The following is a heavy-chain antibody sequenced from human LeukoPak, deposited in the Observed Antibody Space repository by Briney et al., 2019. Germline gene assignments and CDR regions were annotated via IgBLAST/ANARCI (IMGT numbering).Heavy chain of an antibody. CDR3: ARGGYCSGGSCYSSWFDP. CDR1: GYTFTSYD. Sequence: ASVKVSCKASGYTFTSYDINWVRQATGQGLEWMGWMNSNSGNTGYAQKFQGRVTMTRNTSISTAYMELSSLRSEDTAVYYCARGGYCSGGSCYSSWFDPWGQGTLVTVSS. V-gene: IGHV1-8*01. J-gene: IGHJ5*02. D-gene: IGHD2-15*01. CDR2: MNSNSGNT.